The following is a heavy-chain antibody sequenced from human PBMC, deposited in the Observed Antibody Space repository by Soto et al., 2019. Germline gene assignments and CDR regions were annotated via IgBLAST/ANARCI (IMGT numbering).Heavy chain of an antibody. J-gene: IGHJ4*02. CDR3: AYRGIQGFGEPLFDD. CDR2: IYSDNDK. Sequence: QITLKESGPTLVRPTQTLTLTCTFSGFSLRTEGVGVGWIRQPPGEALEWLALIYSDNDKRYNPSLKSRLTVTKHTSKNQVVLTMTNMDPLDTGTYYCAYRGIQGFGEPLFDDCGQGTLITVSS. D-gene: IGHD3-10*01. V-gene: IGHV2-5*02. CDR1: GFSLRTEGVG.